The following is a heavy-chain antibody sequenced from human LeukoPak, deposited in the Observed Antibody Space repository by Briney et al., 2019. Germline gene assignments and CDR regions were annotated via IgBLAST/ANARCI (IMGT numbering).Heavy chain of an antibody. CDR3: ARQNAEVSYFDY. V-gene: IGHV5-51*01. CDR1: GYSISTYW. Sequence: GESLKISCKGSGYSISTYWIGWVRKMPGKGLEWMGIIYPGDSDTRYSPSFQGQVTISADKSINTAYLHWSSLKASDTAMYYCARQNAEVSYFDYWGQGTLVTVSS. J-gene: IGHJ4*02. CDR2: IYPGDSDT. D-gene: IGHD1-1*01.